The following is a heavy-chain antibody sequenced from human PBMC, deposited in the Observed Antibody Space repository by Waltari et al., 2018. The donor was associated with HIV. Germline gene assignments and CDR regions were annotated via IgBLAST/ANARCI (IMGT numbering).Heavy chain of an antibody. CDR3: ARGGTGTKKKSYYYYYGMDV. CDR1: GGTFSSYA. D-gene: IGHD1-1*01. Sequence: QVQLVQSGAEVKKPGSSVKVSCKASGGTFSSYAISWVRQAPGQGLEWRGRSSPILGIANYAQKFQGTVTITADKSTSTAYMELSSLRSEDTAVYYCARGGTGTKKKSYYYYYGMDVWGQGTTVTVSS. J-gene: IGHJ6*02. CDR2: SSPILGIA. V-gene: IGHV1-69*04.